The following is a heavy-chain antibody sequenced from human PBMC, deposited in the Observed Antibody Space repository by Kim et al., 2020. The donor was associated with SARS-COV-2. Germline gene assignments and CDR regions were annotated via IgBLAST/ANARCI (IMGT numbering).Heavy chain of an antibody. CDR2: ISSSSSYI. CDR3: ARGIQLWTLGPTPFDY. D-gene: IGHD5-18*01. CDR1: GFTFSSYS. J-gene: IGHJ4*02. Sequence: GGSLRLSCAASGFTFSSYSMNWVRQAPGKGLEWVSSISSSSSYIYYADSVKGRFTISRDNAKNSLYLRMNSLRAEDTAVYYCARGIQLWTLGPTPFDYWGQGTLVTVSS. V-gene: IGHV3-21*01.